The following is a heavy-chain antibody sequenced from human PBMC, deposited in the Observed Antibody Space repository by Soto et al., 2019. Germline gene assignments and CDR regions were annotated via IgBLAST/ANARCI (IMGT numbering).Heavy chain of an antibody. CDR2: IIPVFGTP. CDR3: ARGGALSTSWYWGDGLDS. Sequence: GASVTVSCKASGYSFSSHAITWVRQAPGQGLEWMGGIIPVFGTPSYAQKFQGRVTISADKSTNTSYLELRSLRSEDTAVYYCARGGALSTSWYWGDGLDSWGQGTQVTVSS. CDR1: GYSFSSHA. V-gene: IGHV1-69*06. J-gene: IGHJ4*02. D-gene: IGHD6-13*01.